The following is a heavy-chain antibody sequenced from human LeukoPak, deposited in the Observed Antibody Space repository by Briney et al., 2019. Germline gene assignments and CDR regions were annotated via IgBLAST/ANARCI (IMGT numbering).Heavy chain of an antibody. CDR2: IRSKANSYAT. CDR1: GFTFSSYD. Sequence: GGSLRLSCAASGFTFSSYDMTWVRQAPGRGLEWVGRIRSKANSYATAYAASVKGRFTISRDDSKNTAYLQMNSLKTEDTAVYYCTRQGGGVDWGQGTLVTVSS. J-gene: IGHJ4*02. D-gene: IGHD3-16*01. V-gene: IGHV3-73*01. CDR3: TRQGGGVD.